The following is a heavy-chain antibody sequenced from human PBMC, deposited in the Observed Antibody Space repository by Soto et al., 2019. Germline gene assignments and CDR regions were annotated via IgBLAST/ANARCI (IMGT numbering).Heavy chain of an antibody. CDR1: GGSINSGDYY. V-gene: IGHV4-30-4*01. Sequence: SETLSLTCTVSGGSINSGDYYWTWVRQPPGKGLEWIGYIYYDGNSQHNPSLKSRVTMSIDTSKNQFSLNLSSVTAANTAVYYCARDRRWLPRGPNNWLDLWGQGTQVTVSS. D-gene: IGHD5-12*01. CDR2: IYYDGNS. J-gene: IGHJ5*02. CDR3: ARDRRWLPRGPNNWLDL.